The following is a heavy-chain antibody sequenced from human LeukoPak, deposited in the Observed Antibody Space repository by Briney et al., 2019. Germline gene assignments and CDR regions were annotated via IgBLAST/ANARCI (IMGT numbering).Heavy chain of an antibody. Sequence: PGGSLRLSCAASGFTFSSYAMSWVRQAPGKGLEWVADIKKDGSEKYYVDSVKGRFTISRDNAKNSVYLQMNSLRVEDTGVYYCSWSGEADWGQGTLVTVSS. J-gene: IGHJ4*02. V-gene: IGHV3-7*01. CDR3: SWSGEAD. D-gene: IGHD3-3*01. CDR2: IKKDGSEK. CDR1: GFTFSSYA.